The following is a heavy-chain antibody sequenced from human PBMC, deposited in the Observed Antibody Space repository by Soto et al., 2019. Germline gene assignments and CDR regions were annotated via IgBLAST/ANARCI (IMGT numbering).Heavy chain of an antibody. CDR3: ARGVGEGVTPGGWYSY. CDR1: GGTFSSYA. J-gene: IGHJ4*02. V-gene: IGHV1-69*13. D-gene: IGHD6-19*01. Sequence: GASVKVSCKASGGTFSSYAISWVRQAPGQGLEWMGGIIPIFGTANYAQKSQGRVTITADESTSTAYMELSSLRSEDTAVYYCARGVGEGVTPGGWYSYWGQGTQVTVSS. CDR2: IIPIFGTA.